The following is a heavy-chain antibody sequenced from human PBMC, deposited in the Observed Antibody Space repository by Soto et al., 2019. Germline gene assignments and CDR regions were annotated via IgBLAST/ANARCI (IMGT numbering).Heavy chain of an antibody. CDR2: INPSGGST. Sequence: ASVKVSCKASGYTFTSYYMHWVRQAPGHGLEWMGIINPSGGSTSYAQKFQGRVTMTRDTSTSTVYMELSSLRSEDTAVYYCARSSCGGDCSSDGFXYWGQGTLVTVSS. CDR1: GYTFTSYY. J-gene: IGHJ4*02. CDR3: ARSSCGGDCSSDGFXY. V-gene: IGHV1-46*03. D-gene: IGHD2-21*02.